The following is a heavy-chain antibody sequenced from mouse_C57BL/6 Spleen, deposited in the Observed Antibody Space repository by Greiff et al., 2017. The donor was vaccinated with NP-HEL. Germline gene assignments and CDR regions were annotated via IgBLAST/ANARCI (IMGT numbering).Heavy chain of an antibody. V-gene: IGHV1-81*01. D-gene: IGHD1-1*01. J-gene: IGHJ2*01. Sequence: QVQLKESGAELARPGASVKLSCKASGYTFTSYGISWVKQRTGQGLEWIGEIYPRSGNTYYNEKFKGKATLTADKSSSTAYMELRSLTSEDSAVYFCARYYYGSSYESYWGQGTTLTVSS. CDR3: ARYYYGSSYESY. CDR2: IYPRSGNT. CDR1: GYTFTSYG.